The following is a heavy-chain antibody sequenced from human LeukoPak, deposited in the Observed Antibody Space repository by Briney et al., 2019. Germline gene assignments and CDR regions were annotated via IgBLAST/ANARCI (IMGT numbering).Heavy chain of an antibody. J-gene: IGHJ3*02. CDR3: AKRKSIDDAFDI. CDR1: GYTFSDYW. Sequence: GGSLRLSCIGSGYTFSDYWIHWVRQAPGKGLEWVSAISGSGGSTYYADSVKGRFTISRDNSKNTLYLQMNSLRAEDTAVYYCAKRKSIDDAFDIWGQGTMVTVSS. CDR2: ISGSGGST. V-gene: IGHV3-23*01. D-gene: IGHD2/OR15-2a*01.